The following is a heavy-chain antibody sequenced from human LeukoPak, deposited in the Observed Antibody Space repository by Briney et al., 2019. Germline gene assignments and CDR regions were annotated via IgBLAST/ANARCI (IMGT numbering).Heavy chain of an antibody. CDR1: GFTFSSYE. Sequence: GGSLRLSCAASGFTFSSYEMNWVRQAPGKGLEWVSYISSSGSTIYYADSVKGRFTISRDNAKNSLYLQMNSLRAEDTAVYYCAREGEGSSRDYWGQGTLVTVSS. CDR2: ISSSGSTI. D-gene: IGHD6-13*01. V-gene: IGHV3-48*03. J-gene: IGHJ4*02. CDR3: AREGEGSSRDY.